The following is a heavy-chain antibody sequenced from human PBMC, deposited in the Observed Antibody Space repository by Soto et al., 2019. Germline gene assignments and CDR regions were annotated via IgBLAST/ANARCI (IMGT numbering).Heavy chain of an antibody. J-gene: IGHJ4*02. Sequence: GGSLRLSCAASGFTFSNYAMSWVRQAPGKGLEWVSAISGSGGSTYYADSVKGRFTISRDNSRNTPYLQMNSLRAEDTAVYYCADRRGVYALSSPDTNWGQGTLVTVSS. D-gene: IGHD2-8*01. CDR3: ADRRGVYALSSPDTN. V-gene: IGHV3-23*01. CDR2: ISGSGGST. CDR1: GFTFSNYA.